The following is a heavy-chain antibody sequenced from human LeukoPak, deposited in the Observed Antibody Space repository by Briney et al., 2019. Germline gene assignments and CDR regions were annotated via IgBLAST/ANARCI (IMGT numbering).Heavy chain of an antibody. CDR1: GYTFTGYY. V-gene: IGHV1-2*02. Sequence: GASVKVSCKASGYTFTGYYMHWVRQAPGQGLEWMGWINPNSGGTNYAQKFQGRVTMTRDTSISTAYMELSRLRSDDTAVYYCARVPWETRLQDDDYWGQGTLVTVSS. J-gene: IGHJ4*02. CDR2: INPNSGGT. D-gene: IGHD5-24*01. CDR3: ARVPWETRLQDDDY.